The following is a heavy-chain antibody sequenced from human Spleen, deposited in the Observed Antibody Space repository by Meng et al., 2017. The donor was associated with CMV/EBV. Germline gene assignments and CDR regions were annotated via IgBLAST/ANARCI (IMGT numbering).Heavy chain of an antibody. Sequence: GESLKISCAASGFTFSNYWMHWVRQAPGKGLVWVSRRNSDGSSTSYADSVKGRFTISRDNSKNTLYLQMNSLRAEDTAVYYCAKASGSLYWYFDLWGRGTLVTVSS. D-gene: IGHD1-26*01. CDR3: AKASGSLYWYFDL. J-gene: IGHJ2*01. V-gene: IGHV3-74*01. CDR2: RNSDGSST. CDR1: GFTFSNYW.